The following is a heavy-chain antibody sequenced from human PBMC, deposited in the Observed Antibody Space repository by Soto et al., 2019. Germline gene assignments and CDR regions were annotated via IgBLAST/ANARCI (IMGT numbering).Heavy chain of an antibody. D-gene: IGHD3-10*01. CDR1: GGSFSGYY. V-gene: IGHV4-34*01. J-gene: IGHJ4*02. Sequence: SETLSLTCAVYGGSFSGYYWSWIRQPPGKGLEWIGEINHSGSTNYNPSLKSRVTISVDTSKNQFSLKLSSVTAADTAVYYCARQGRYYGSGSHLDYWGQGTLDIVSS. CDR2: INHSGST. CDR3: ARQGRYYGSGSHLDY.